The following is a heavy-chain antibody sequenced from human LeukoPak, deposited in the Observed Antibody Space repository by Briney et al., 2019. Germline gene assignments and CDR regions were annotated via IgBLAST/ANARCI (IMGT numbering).Heavy chain of an antibody. V-gene: IGHV1-69*13. D-gene: IGHD6-13*01. Sequence: GASVKVSCKASGYTFTSYDMHWVRQAPGQGLEWMGGIIPIFGTANYAQKFQGRVTITADESTSTAYMELSSLRSEDTAVYYCASEQQTGEMRVDYWGQGTLVTVSS. CDR3: ASEQQTGEMRVDY. J-gene: IGHJ4*02. CDR1: GYTFTSYD. CDR2: IIPIFGTA.